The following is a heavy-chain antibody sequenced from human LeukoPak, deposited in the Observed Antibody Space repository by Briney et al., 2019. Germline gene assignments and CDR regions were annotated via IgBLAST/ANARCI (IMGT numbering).Heavy chain of an antibody. V-gene: IGHV3-23*01. CDR1: GFTFYNYG. CDR2: ISSSGGST. CDR3: AKSSLLEWLSRQSWFDP. D-gene: IGHD3-3*01. J-gene: IGHJ5*02. Sequence: GGSLRLSCAASGFTFYNYGMSWVRQAPGKGPEWVSSISSSGGSTYYADSVKGRFTISRDNTKNTLYLQMNSLRAEDTAVFYCAKSSLLEWLSRQSWFDPWGQGTLVTVSS.